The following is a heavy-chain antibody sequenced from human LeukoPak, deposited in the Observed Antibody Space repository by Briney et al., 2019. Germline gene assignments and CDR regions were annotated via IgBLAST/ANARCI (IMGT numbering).Heavy chain of an antibody. CDR1: GGSFTDSNW. CDR2: IYHSGST. J-gene: IGHJ5*02. D-gene: IGHD2-2*01. Sequence: PSGTLSLTCAVSGGSFTDSNWWSWVRQPPGKGLEWIGEIYHSGSTNYNPSLKSRVTISIDNSKNQFSLKLSSATAADTAVYYCARGPLIPAAIGCWFDPWGQGTLITVSS. CDR3: ARGPLIPAAIGCWFDP. V-gene: IGHV4-4*02.